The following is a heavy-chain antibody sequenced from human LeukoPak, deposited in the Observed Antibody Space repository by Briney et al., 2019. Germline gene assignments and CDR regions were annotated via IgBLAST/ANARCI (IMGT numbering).Heavy chain of an antibody. CDR1: GFTFRNYG. CDR2: TIGSGDSR. D-gene: IGHD5-24*01. V-gene: IGHV3-23*01. Sequence: GGSLRLSCAASGFTFRNYGMSWVRQAPGKGLEWVSGTIGSGDSRFYADPVKGRFTISRDNSRNTLYLHMNSLRVDVTAVYYCATLYNDKGDYWGQGALVAVSS. CDR3: ATLYNDKGDY. J-gene: IGHJ4*02.